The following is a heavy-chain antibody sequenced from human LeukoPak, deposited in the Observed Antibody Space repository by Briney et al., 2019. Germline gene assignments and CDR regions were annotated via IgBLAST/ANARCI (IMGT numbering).Heavy chain of an antibody. V-gene: IGHV1-69*05. CDR3: ARAKGVITKLYFDY. D-gene: IGHD3-22*01. CDR2: IIPIFGTA. Sequence: SVKVSCKASGGTFSIYAISWVRQAPGQGLEWMGGIIPIFGTANYAQKFQGRVTITTDESTSTAYMELSSLRSEDTAVYYCARAKGVITKLYFDYWGQGTLVTVSS. CDR1: GGTFSIYA. J-gene: IGHJ4*02.